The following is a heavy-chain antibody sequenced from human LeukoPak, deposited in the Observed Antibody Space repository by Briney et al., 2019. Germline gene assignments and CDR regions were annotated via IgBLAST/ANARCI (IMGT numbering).Heavy chain of an antibody. CDR1: GGSLRRTGYC. V-gene: IGHV4-39*01. J-gene: IGHJ5*02. D-gene: IGHD3-3*01. CDR3: ARHVGHDFWSGYRSVDP. Sequence: PSETLSLTCTVSGGSLRRTGYCWGWIRQPSGKGLEWIGSIYHNGSTCNNPSLKSRVILSVDTSKNQFSLKLSSVTAADTAVYYCARHVGHDFWSGYRSVDPWGQGTLVTVSS. CDR2: IYHNGST.